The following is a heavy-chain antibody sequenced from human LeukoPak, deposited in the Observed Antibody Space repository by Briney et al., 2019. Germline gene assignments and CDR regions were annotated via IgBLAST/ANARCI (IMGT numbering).Heavy chain of an antibody. CDR1: GGSISGYH. V-gene: IGHV4-59*01. CDR2: VHCSGST. Sequence: SETLSLICTVSGGSISGYHWSWVREPPRKGLECVGYVHCSGSTNYNPSLKSRVTRSVDTSKNQFSLKLSSVAAADTAVYYCAGGWIDQGVISPDYWGQGTLVTVSS. CDR3: AGGWIDQGVISPDY. J-gene: IGHJ4*02. D-gene: IGHD3-22*01.